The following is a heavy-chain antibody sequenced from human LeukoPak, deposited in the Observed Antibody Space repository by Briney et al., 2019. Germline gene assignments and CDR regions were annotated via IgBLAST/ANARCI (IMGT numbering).Heavy chain of an antibody. V-gene: IGHV3-33*08. Sequence: GGSLRLSCAASGFTFRNYVIHWVRQAPGKGLEWVAVIWYDGSNKYYADSVKGRFNISRDNSKNMLYLQMNSLRAEDTAVYYCARVPDGEQYYFDYWGQGTLVTVSS. D-gene: IGHD4-17*01. CDR3: ARVPDGEQYYFDY. J-gene: IGHJ4*02. CDR2: IWYDGSNK. CDR1: GFTFRNYV.